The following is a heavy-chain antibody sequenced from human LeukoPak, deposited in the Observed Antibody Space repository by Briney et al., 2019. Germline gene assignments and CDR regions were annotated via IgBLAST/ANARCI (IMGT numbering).Heavy chain of an antibody. CDR3: ARHYLKYYYDSSGYYWFDP. CDR2: ISSSSSYI. CDR1: GFTFSSYS. J-gene: IGHJ5*02. Sequence: GGSLRLSCAASGFTFSSYSLNWVRQAPGKGLEWVSSISSSSSYIYYADSVKGRSTISRDNAKNSLYLQMNSLRAEDTAVYYCARHYLKYYYDSSGYYWFDPWGQGTLVTVSS. V-gene: IGHV3-21*01. D-gene: IGHD3-22*01.